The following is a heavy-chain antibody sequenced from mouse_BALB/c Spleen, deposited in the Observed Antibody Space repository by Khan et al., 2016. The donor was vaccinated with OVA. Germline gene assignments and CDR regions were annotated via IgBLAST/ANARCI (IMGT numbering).Heavy chain of an antibody. D-gene: IGHD2-5*01. CDR2: INSDGDYI. V-gene: IGHV5-9-3*01. CDR3: ARSPYSNYAY. Sequence: EVELVESGGGLVKPGGSLKLSCAASGFTFSTYAMSWVRQTPEKRLEWVATINSDGDYIYYPDSVTGRFTISRDNAKNTLYLQMNSLRSEDTDMYYCARSPYSNYAYWGQGTLVTVSA. CDR1: GFTFSTYA. J-gene: IGHJ3*01.